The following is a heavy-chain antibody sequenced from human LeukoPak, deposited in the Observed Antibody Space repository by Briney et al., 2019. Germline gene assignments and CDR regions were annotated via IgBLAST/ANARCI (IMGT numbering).Heavy chain of an antibody. V-gene: IGHV3-66*01. Sequence: PGGSLRLSCAASGFTVSSNYMSWVRQAPGKGLEWVSVIYSGGGTYYADSVKGRFTISRDNSKNTLYLQMNSLRAEDTAVYYCARDRSDYYGSGSHSDYWGQGTLVTVSS. CDR3: ARDRSDYYGSGSHSDY. J-gene: IGHJ4*02. D-gene: IGHD3-10*01. CDR1: GFTVSSNY. CDR2: IYSGGGT.